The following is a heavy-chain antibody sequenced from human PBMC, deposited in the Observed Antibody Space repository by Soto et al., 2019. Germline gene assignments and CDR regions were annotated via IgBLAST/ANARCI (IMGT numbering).Heavy chain of an antibody. CDR3: ARIMTTVTTAFYYYGMDV. CDR2: INPNSGGT. D-gene: IGHD4-17*01. Sequence: RASVKVSCKASGYTFTGYYMHWVRQAPGQGLEWMGWINPNSGGTNYAQKFQGRVTMTRDTSISTAYMELSRLRSDDTAVYYCARIMTTVTTAFYYYGMDVWGQGTTVTVSS. J-gene: IGHJ6*02. V-gene: IGHV1-2*02. CDR1: GYTFTGYY.